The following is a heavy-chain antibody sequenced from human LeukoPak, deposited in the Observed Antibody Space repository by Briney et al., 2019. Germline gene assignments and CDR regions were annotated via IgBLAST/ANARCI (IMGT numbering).Heavy chain of an antibody. V-gene: IGHV3-9*01. CDR1: GFTFDVYA. D-gene: IGHD3-10*01. J-gene: IGHJ5*01. CDR2: IESNGLT. CDR3: AKASTYFYGSVTYDWFES. Sequence: GGSLRLSCAASGFTFDVYAMHWVRQAPGKGLEWVSRIESNGLTLYADSVRDRFTISRDNGKSTIYLQMNSLRVDDTAIYYCAKASTYFYGSVTYDWFESWGQGTLVTVSS.